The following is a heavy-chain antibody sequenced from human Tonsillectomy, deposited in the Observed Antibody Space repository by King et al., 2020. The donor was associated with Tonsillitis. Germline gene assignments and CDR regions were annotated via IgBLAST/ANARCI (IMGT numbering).Heavy chain of an antibody. J-gene: IGHJ4*02. CDR2: ISYDGSNK. CDR3: ARDLELLWFGELSRSFAS. D-gene: IGHD3-10*01. CDR1: GFTFSSYA. Sequence: QLVQSGGGVVQPGRSLRLSCAASGFTFSSYAMHWVRQAPGKGLEWVAVISYDGSNKYYADSVKGRFTISRDNSKNTLYLQMNSLRAEDTAGYYCARDLELLWFGELSRSFASWGQGTLVPVSS. V-gene: IGHV3-30*04.